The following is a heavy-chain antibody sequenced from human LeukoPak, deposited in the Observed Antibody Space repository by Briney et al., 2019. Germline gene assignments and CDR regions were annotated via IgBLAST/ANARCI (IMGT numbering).Heavy chain of an antibody. D-gene: IGHD3-10*01. CDR2: ITSDGSST. Sequence: GGSLRLSCAASGFTFSSYWMHWVRQAPGKGLVWVSRITSDGSSTSYADSVKGRFTISRDNAKNTLYLQMNSLRAEDTAVYYCAREANLYGSGSYSFFDYWGQGTLVTVSS. CDR1: GFTFSSYW. CDR3: AREANLYGSGSYSFFDY. V-gene: IGHV3-74*01. J-gene: IGHJ4*02.